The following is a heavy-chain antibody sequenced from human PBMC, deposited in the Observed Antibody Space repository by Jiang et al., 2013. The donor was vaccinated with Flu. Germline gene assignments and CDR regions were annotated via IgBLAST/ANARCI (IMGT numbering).Heavy chain of an antibody. Sequence: QSGSELKKPGASVNVSCKASGYILSNYAYELGATGPLDKGLSGWDGSTPTLGTQRMPRASQGRFVFSMDASASTALLQISSLETEDSAIYYCARDEVVEVAGGEHDYAYHGMDVWGQGTTVTVS. CDR2: STPTLGT. CDR1: GYILSNYA. V-gene: IGHV7-4-1*02. CDR3: ARDEVVEVAGGEHDYAYHGMDV. J-gene: IGHJ6*02. D-gene: IGHD6-19*01.